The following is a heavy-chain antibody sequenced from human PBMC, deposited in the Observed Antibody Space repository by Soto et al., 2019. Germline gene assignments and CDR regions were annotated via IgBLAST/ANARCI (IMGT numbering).Heavy chain of an antibody. CDR3: ARQDGNPGIAVAGETYFDY. CDR1: GGSISSSSYY. V-gene: IGHV4-39*01. D-gene: IGHD6-19*01. Sequence: SETLSLTCTVSGGSISSSSYYWGWIRQPPGKGLEWIGSIYYSGSTYYNPSLKSRVTISVDTSKNQFSLKLSSVTAADTAVYYCARQDGNPGIAVAGETYFDYWGQGTLVTVSS. CDR2: IYYSGST. J-gene: IGHJ4*02.